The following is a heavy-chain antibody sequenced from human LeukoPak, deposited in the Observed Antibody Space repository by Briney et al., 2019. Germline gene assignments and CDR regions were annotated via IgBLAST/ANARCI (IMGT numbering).Heavy chain of an antibody. CDR1: GGSFSGYY. CDR2: INHSGST. V-gene: IGHV4-34*01. J-gene: IGHJ4*02. Sequence: SETPSLTCAVYGGSFSGYYWSWIRQPPGKGLEWIGEINHSGSTNYNPSLKSRVTISVDTSKNQFSLKLSSVTAADTAVCYCARGAYWGQGTLVTVSS. CDR3: ARGAY.